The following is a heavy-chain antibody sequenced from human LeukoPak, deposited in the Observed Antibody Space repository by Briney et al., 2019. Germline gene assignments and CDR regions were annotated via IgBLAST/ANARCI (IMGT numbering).Heavy chain of an antibody. CDR3: ARDLQCGGDCHYDALDI. CDR2: INSDGSST. J-gene: IGHJ3*02. CDR1: GFTFSSYW. V-gene: IGHV3-74*01. D-gene: IGHD2-21*02. Sequence: GGSLRLSCAASGFTFSSYWMHWVRQAPGKGLVRVSRINSDGSSTNYADSVKGRFTISRDNAKNTLYLQMNSLRAEDTAVYYCARDLQCGGDCHYDALDIWGQGTMVTVSS.